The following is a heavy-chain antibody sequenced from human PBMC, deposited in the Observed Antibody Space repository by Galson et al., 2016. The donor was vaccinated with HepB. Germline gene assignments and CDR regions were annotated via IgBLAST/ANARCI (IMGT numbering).Heavy chain of an antibody. V-gene: IGHV4-31*03. D-gene: IGHD6-6*01. CDR2: IYHTGST. CDR3: ARVAFLAARRDFDY. CDR1: GGAISNVNYF. J-gene: IGHJ4*02. Sequence: LVKPTQTLTLTCTFSGGAISNVNYFWSWIRQPPGEALKWIGCIYHTGSTYYSPSLKSRVTISVDTAKNQFSLNLSSGTAADTAVYYCARVAFLAARRDFDYWGQGTLVTVSS.